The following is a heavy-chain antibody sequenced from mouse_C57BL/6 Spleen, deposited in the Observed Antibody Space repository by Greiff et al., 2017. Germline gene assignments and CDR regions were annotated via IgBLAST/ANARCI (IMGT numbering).Heavy chain of an antibody. J-gene: IGHJ2*01. CDR2: IDPSDSYT. D-gene: IGHD4-1*01. Sequence: QVQLQQPGAELVMPGASVKLSCKASGYTFTSYWMHWVKQRPGQGLEWIGEIDPSDSYTNYNQKFKGKSTLTVDKSSSTAYMQLSSLTSEDSAVYYCARELGLHYFDYWGQGTTRTVSS. CDR1: GYTFTSYW. CDR3: ARELGLHYFDY. V-gene: IGHV1-69*01.